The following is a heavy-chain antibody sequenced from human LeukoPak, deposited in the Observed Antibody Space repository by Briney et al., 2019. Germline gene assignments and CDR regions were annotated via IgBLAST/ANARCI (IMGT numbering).Heavy chain of an antibody. V-gene: IGHV3-74*01. J-gene: IGHJ4*02. D-gene: IGHD1-26*01. CDR1: GFTFSTHW. CDR3: ARDPEGDGGATFDY. CDR2: MNGDGSST. Sequence: GGSLRLSCAASGFTFSTHWMHWVRQAPGKGLVWVSRMNGDGSSTKYADSVKGRFTVSRDNAKKSLYLHMNSLRAEDTAVYYCARDPEGDGGATFDYWGQGTLVTVSS.